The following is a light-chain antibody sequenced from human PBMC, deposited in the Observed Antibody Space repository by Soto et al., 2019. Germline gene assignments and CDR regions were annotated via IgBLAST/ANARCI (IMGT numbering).Light chain of an antibody. J-gene: IGLJ1*01. V-gene: IGLV2-14*01. CDR2: DVS. CDR1: SSDVGGYDY. Sequence: QPVLTQPASVSGSPGQSITISCTGTSSDVGGYDYVSWYQQHPGKAPKVMIYDVSNRPSGVSNRFSASKSGNTASLTISGLQAEDEADYYCSSYTSTSTTVFGSGTKLTVL. CDR3: SSYTSTSTTV.